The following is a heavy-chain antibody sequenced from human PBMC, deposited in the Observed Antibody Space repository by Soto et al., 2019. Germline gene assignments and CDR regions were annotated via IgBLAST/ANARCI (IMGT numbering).Heavy chain of an antibody. D-gene: IGHD6-6*01. J-gene: IGHJ6*04. CDR3: ARRGGNSSGYYYYAMDV. Sequence: SETLSLTCSVSGGSMDSGGYYWSWIRQHPGKGLEWIGYIYSNGDTYYNPSLKSRVSISVDPSKNQFSLNMTSETAADTAVYYCARRGGNSSGYYYYAMDVWGEETTVTVSS. CDR2: IYSNGDT. V-gene: IGHV4-31*03. CDR1: GGSMDSGGYY.